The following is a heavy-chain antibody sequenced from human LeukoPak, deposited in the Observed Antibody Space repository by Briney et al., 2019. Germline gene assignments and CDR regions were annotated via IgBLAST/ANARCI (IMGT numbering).Heavy chain of an antibody. CDR3: ARGGRAGHDAFDI. Sequence: SETLSLTCAVYGGSFSGYYWSWIRQPPGKGLEWIGEINHSGSTNYNPSLKSRVTISVDTSKNQFSLKLSSVTAADTAVYYCARGGRAGHDAFDIWGQGTMVTVSS. J-gene: IGHJ3*02. V-gene: IGHV4-34*01. D-gene: IGHD6-13*01. CDR2: INHSGST. CDR1: GGSFSGYY.